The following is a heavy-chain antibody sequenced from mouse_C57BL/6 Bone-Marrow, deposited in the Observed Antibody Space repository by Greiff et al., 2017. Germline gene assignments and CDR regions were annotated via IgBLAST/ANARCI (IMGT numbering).Heavy chain of an antibody. CDR2: IYPRSGNT. Sequence: VQLVESGAELARPGASVKLSCKASGYTFTSYGISWVKQRTGQGLEWIGEIYPRSGNTYYNEKFKGKATLTADKSSSTAYMELRSLTSEDSAVYFCARGSNYGFAYWGQGTLVTVSA. CDR1: GYTFTSYG. V-gene: IGHV1-81*01. J-gene: IGHJ3*01. CDR3: ARGSNYGFAY. D-gene: IGHD2-5*01.